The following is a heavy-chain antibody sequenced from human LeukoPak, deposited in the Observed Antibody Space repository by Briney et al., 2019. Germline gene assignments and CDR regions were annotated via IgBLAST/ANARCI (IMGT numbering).Heavy chain of an antibody. J-gene: IGHJ4*02. CDR2: ISGSGGST. D-gene: IGHD6-19*01. Sequence: GGSLRLSCAASGFTFSSYEMNWVRQAPGKGLEWVSAISGSGGSTYYADSVKGRFTISRDNSKNTLYLQMNSLRAEDTAVYYCAKTDDIAVAGAHFDYWGQGTLVTVSS. CDR3: AKTDDIAVAGAHFDY. CDR1: GFTFSSYE. V-gene: IGHV3-23*01.